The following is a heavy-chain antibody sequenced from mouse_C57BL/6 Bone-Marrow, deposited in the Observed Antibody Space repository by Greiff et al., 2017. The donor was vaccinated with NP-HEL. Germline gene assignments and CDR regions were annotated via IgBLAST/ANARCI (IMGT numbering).Heavy chain of an antibody. J-gene: IGHJ2*01. V-gene: IGHV5-17*01. Sequence: DVQLVESGGGLVKPGGSLKLSCAASGFTFSDYGMHWVRQAPEKGLEWVAYISSGSSTIYYADTVKGRFTISRDNAKNTLFLQMTSLMSEDTAMYYCARQGVYYGYYFDYWGQGTTLTVSS. CDR2: ISSGSSTI. CDR1: GFTFSDYG. CDR3: ARQGVYYGYYFDY. D-gene: IGHD1-1*01.